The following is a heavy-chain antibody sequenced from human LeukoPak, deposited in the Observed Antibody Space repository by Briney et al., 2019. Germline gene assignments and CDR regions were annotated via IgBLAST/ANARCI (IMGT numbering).Heavy chain of an antibody. D-gene: IGHD3-22*01. Sequence: GGSLRLSCAASGFTVSSNYAMSWVRPAPGKGLEWVSGISGSGGSAYFAESVKGRFTISRDNSKNTLYLQMNSLRAEDTAVYYCAKQGGYDSREFDFWGQGTLVTVSS. J-gene: IGHJ4*02. CDR2: ISGSGGSA. CDR3: AKQGGYDSREFDF. CDR1: GFTVSSNYA. V-gene: IGHV3-23*01.